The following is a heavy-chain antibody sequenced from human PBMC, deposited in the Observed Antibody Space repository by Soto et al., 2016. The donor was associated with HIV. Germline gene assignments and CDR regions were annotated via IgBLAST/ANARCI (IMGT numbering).Heavy chain of an antibody. D-gene: IGHD6-19*01. J-gene: IGHJ5*02. CDR2: ISSSSNYI. CDR3: AREDSSSYWFDP. CDR1: GFTFSTYS. Sequence: EVQLVESGGGLVKPGGSLRLSCAASGFTFSTYSMNWVRQAPGKGLEWVSSISSSSNYIYYADSVKGRFTISRDNAKELAVICKMNSLRAEDTAVYYCAREDSSSYWFDPGAREPWSPSPX. V-gene: IGHV3-21*01.